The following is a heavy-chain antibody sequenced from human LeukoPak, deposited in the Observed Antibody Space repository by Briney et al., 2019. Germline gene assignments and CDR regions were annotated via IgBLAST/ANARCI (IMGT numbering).Heavy chain of an antibody. CDR3: ARNSNWGFANFDY. CDR1: GYTFTGYY. CDR2: INPNSGGT. V-gene: IGHV1-2*02. D-gene: IGHD7-27*01. Sequence: ASVKVSCKASGYTFTGYYMHWVRQAPGQGLEWMGWINPNSGGTNYAQKFQGRVTMTRDTSISTAYMELSRLRSGDTAVYYCARNSNWGFANFDYWGQGTLVTVSS. J-gene: IGHJ4*02.